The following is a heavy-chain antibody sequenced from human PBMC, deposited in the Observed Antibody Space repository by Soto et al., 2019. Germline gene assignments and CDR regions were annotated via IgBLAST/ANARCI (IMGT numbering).Heavy chain of an antibody. CDR2: IYPGDSDT. J-gene: IGHJ6*02. V-gene: IGHV5-51*01. CDR3: ARHRRYCSSTSCYLRNYYYGMDV. CDR1: GYSFTSYW. D-gene: IGHD2-2*01. Sequence: PGESLKISCKGSGYSFTSYWIGWVRQMPGKGLEWMGIIYPGDSDTRYSPSFQGQVTISADKSISTAYLQWSSLKASDTAMYYCARHRRYCSSTSCYLRNYYYGMDVWGQGTTVTVSS.